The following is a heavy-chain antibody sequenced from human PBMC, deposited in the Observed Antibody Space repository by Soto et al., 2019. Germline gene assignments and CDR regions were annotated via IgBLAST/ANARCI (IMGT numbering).Heavy chain of an antibody. Sequence: GGSLRLSCAASGFTFDDYAMHWVRQAPGKGLEWVSGISWNSGSIGYADSVKGRFTISRDNAKNSLYLQMNSLRAEDTALYYCAKDKYILPYGGGYYYYYMDVWGKGTTVTVSS. CDR3: AKDKYILPYGGGYYYYYMDV. V-gene: IGHV3-9*01. CDR1: GFTFDDYA. D-gene: IGHD3-9*01. CDR2: ISWNSGSI. J-gene: IGHJ6*03.